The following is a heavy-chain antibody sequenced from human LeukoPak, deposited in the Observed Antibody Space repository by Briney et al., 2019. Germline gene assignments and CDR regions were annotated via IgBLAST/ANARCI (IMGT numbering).Heavy chain of an antibody. CDR2: IYHSGST. J-gene: IGHJ4*02. V-gene: IGHV4-4*02. D-gene: IGHD5-24*01. CDR1: GGSISSSNW. Sequence: SGTLSLTCAVSGGSISSSNWWSWVRQPPGKGLEWIGEIYHSGSTNYNPSVKSRVTISVDTSKNQFSLKLSSVTAADTAVYYCARLRQRWLQFRSGAYFDYWGQGTLVTVSS. CDR3: ARLRQRWLQFRSGAYFDY.